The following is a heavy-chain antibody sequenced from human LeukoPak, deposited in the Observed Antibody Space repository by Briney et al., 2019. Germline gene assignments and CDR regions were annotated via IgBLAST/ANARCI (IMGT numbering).Heavy chain of an antibody. CDR3: VTDTSMGGLFDY. CDR2: ISSSSNTI. CDR1: GFTFSSYS. D-gene: IGHD5-18*01. Sequence: GGSLRLSCAASGFTFSSYSMNWVRQAPGKRLEWVSYISSSSNTIYYADSVKGRFTISRDNAKNSLYLQMNSLRDEDTALYYCVTDTSMGGLFDYWGQGTLVTVSS. V-gene: IGHV3-48*02. J-gene: IGHJ4*02.